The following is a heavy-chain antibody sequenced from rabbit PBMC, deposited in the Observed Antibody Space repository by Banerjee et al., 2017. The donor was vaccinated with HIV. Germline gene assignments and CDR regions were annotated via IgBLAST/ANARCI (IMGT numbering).Heavy chain of an antibody. J-gene: IGHJ4*01. Sequence: QEQLVESGGGLVKPGASLTLTCTASGFSFSSSYDMCWVRQAPGKGLEWIGCIYTGNGKTYYATWAKGRFTISKSSSTTVTLQMTSLTAADTATYFCARRGSYVSYDLWGPGTLVTVS. CDR3: ARRGSYVSYDL. D-gene: IGHD5-1*01. V-gene: IGHV1S45*01. CDR2: IYTGNGKT. CDR1: GFSFSSSYD.